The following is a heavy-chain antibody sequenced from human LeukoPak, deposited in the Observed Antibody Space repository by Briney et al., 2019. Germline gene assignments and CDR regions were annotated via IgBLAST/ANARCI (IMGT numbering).Heavy chain of an antibody. CDR2: ISFDGSKK. V-gene: IGHV3-30*03. J-gene: IGHJ4*02. CDR1: GITFSSYG. CDR3: ARGPNSNWSGLDF. D-gene: IGHD6-6*01. Sequence: GGSLRLSCAASGITFSSYGMHWVRQAPGKGLEWVAVISFDGSKKYYADSVKGRFTVSRDNSNNTLFLQMNSLRAEDTAVYYCARGPNSNWSGLDFWGQGTLLTVSS.